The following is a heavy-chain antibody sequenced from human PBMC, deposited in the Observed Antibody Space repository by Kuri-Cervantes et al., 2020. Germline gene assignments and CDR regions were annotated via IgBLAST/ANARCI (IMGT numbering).Heavy chain of an antibody. Sequence: GESLKISCAASGFTFSSYGLHWVRQAPGKGLEWVVVISYDGSNKYYADSVKGRFTISRDNSKNTLYLQMNSLRAEDTAVYYCAKVDTAIFDYWGQGTLVTVSS. CDR3: AKVDTAIFDY. J-gene: IGHJ4*02. D-gene: IGHD5-18*01. CDR1: GFTFSSYG. CDR2: ISYDGSNK. V-gene: IGHV3-30*18.